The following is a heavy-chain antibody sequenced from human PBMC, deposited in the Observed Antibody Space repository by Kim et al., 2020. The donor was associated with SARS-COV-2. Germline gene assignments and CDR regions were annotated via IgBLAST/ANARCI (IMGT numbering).Heavy chain of an antibody. CDR3: ARDLGVYSYFDY. CDR2: ISYDGSNK. V-gene: IGHV3-30*04. J-gene: IGHJ4*02. D-gene: IGHD6-13*01. CDR1: GFTFSSYA. Sequence: GGSLRLSCAASGFTFSSYAMHWVRQAPGKGLEWVAVISYDGSNKYYADSVKGRFTISRDNSKNTLYLQMNSLRAEDTAVYYCARDLGVYSYFDYWGQGTLVTVSS.